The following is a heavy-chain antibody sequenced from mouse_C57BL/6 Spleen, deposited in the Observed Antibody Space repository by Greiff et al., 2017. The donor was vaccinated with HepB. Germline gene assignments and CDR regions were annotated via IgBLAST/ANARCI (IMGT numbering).Heavy chain of an antibody. D-gene: IGHD1-1*01. CDR3: ARQGVTTVVADWYFDV. V-gene: IGHV5-6*01. CDR2: ISSGGSYT. J-gene: IGHJ1*03. CDR1: GFTFSSYG. Sequence: EVQLVESGGDLVKPGGSLKLSCAASGFTFSSYGMSWVRQTPDKRLEWVATISSGGSYTYYPDSVKGRFTISRDNAKNTLYLQMSSLKSGDTAMYYCARQGVTTVVADWYFDVWGTGTTVTVSS.